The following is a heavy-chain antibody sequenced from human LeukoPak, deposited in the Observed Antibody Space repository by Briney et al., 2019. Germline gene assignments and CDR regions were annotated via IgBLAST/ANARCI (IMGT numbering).Heavy chain of an antibody. CDR2: ISSSGSTI. CDR1: GFTFSDYY. CDR3: ARNIVAGYTRYYYGMDV. V-gene: IGHV3-11*01. Sequence: GGSLRLSCAASGFTFSDYYMSWIRQAPGKGLEWVSYISSSGSTIYYADSVKGRFTISRDNAKNSLYLQMNSLRAEDTAVYYCARNIVAGYTRYYYGMDVWGQGTTVTVSS. D-gene: IGHD5-12*01. J-gene: IGHJ6*02.